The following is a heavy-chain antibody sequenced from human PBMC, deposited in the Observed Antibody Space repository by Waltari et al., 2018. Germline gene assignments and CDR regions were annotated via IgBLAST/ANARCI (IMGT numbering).Heavy chain of an antibody. D-gene: IGHD1-26*01. CDR2: ISWDGGST. Sequence: EVQLVESGGVVVQPGGSLRLSCAASGFTFDDYTMPLVRQAPGKGLEWVSLISWDGGSTYYADSVKGRFTISRDNSKNSLYLQMNSLRTEDTALYYCAKEGSRGALDYWGQGTLVTVSS. CDR3: AKEGSRGALDY. CDR1: GFTFDDYT. J-gene: IGHJ4*02. V-gene: IGHV3-43*01.